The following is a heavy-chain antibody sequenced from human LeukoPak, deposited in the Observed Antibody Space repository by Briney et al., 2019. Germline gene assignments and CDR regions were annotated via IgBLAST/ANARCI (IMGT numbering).Heavy chain of an antibody. J-gene: IGHJ3*02. CDR2: IYYSGGT. Sequence: SETLSLTCTVSGGSINYYYWMWIRQPPGKGLEWIGYIYYSGGTHYNPSLKSRVTMLVDTSKNQFSLKLSSVTAADTAVYYCAREIGDRGAFDIWGQGTMVTVSS. V-gene: IGHV4-59*08. CDR3: AREIGDRGAFDI. CDR1: GGSINYYY. D-gene: IGHD3-10*01.